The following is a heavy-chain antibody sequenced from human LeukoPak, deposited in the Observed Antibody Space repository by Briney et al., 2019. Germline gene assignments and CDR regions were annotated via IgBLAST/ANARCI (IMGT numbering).Heavy chain of an antibody. CDR1: GSTFSDYY. D-gene: IGHD6-13*01. J-gene: IGHJ4*02. CDR2: ISGSGSTK. Sequence: GGSLRLSCAASGSTFSDYYMSWIRQAPGKGLEWVSHISGSGSTKIYADSVKGRFTISRDNAENSLYLQVNSLRAEDTAVYYCARVGSIAAAGTPDYWGQGTLVTVSS. V-gene: IGHV3-11*01. CDR3: ARVGSIAAAGTPDY.